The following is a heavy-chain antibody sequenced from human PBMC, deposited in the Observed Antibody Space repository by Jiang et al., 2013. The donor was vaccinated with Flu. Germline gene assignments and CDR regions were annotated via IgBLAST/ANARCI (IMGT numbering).Heavy chain of an antibody. CDR2: IYYSGST. J-gene: IGHJ4*02. D-gene: IGHD3-22*01. CDR1: GGSISSSSYY. CDR3: ARRGYITGYYYDSSGNPTDDY. Sequence: LLKPSETLSLTCTVSGGSISSSSYYWGWIRQPPGKGLEWIGSIYYSGSTYYNPSLKSRVTISVDTSKNQFSLKLSSVTAADTAVYYCARRGYITGYYYDSSGNPTDDYWGQGTLVTVSS. V-gene: IGHV4-39*01.